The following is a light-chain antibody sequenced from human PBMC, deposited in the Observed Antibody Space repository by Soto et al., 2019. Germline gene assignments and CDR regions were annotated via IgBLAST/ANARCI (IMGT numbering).Light chain of an antibody. CDR3: QQYDNPSWT. CDR2: GAS. CDR1: QSVSSTY. J-gene: IGKJ1*01. V-gene: IGKV3-20*01. Sequence: EIVLTQSPGTLSLSPRERATLSCRASQSVSSTYLTWYQQKPGQAPRLLLYGASSRATGVPDRFSGSGSGTDFTLTISRLEPEDFAVYYCQQYDNPSWTFGQGTKVEIK.